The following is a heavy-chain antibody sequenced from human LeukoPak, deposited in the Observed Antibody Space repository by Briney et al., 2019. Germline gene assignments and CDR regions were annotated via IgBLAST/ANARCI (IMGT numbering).Heavy chain of an antibody. Sequence: SETLSPTCTVSGGSISSGAYYWSWIRQHPGKGLEWIGYIYYSGSTYYNPSLKSRVTISVDTSKNQFSLKLSSVTAADTAVYYCAREVGATKGFDYWGQGTLVTVSS. CDR3: AREVGATKGFDY. D-gene: IGHD1-26*01. CDR1: GGSISSGAYY. CDR2: IYYSGST. V-gene: IGHV4-31*03. J-gene: IGHJ4*02.